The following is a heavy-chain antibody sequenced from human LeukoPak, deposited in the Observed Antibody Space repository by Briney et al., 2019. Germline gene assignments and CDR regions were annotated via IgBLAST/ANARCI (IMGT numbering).Heavy chain of an antibody. Sequence: SQTLSLTCAISGDSVSSNSAAWIWIRQSPSRGLEWLGRTYYRSKWYNDYAVSVKSRITINPDTSKNQFSLQLNSVTPEDTAVYYCAREGPMGYGDPNNAFDIWGQGTMVTVSS. J-gene: IGHJ3*02. V-gene: IGHV6-1*01. CDR1: GDSVSSNSAA. CDR3: AREGPMGYGDPNNAFDI. D-gene: IGHD4-17*01. CDR2: TYYRSKWYN.